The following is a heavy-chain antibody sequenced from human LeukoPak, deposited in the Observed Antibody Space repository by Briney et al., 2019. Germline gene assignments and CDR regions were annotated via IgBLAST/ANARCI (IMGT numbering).Heavy chain of an antibody. Sequence: GGSLRLSCAVSGITLNNYGMSWLRQAPGKGLEWVAGISDSGDSTNYADSVKGRFTTSRDNPKNTLYLQMSSLSAQDTAVYFCAKRGIVIRAVMIVGFHKEAYYFDYWGQGALVTVSS. CDR2: ISDSGDST. D-gene: IGHD3-22*01. CDR3: AKRGIVIRAVMIVGFHKEAYYFDY. V-gene: IGHV3-23*01. CDR1: GITLNNYG. J-gene: IGHJ4*02.